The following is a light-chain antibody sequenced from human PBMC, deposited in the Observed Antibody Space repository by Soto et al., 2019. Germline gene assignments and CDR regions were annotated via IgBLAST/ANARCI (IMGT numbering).Light chain of an antibody. J-gene: IGLJ1*01. CDR1: KNDIGVYDF. CDR2: EVV. Sequence: QSPLTEPAAESVSPGKSVTISCTGTKNDIGVYDFVSWYQHHPGKAPRRIIYEVVQRPSGVPDRFSGSKSGNTASLTVSGLQAADEAYYFCKSSAGSNTYRFGSGTKVTV. CDR3: KSSAGSNTYR. V-gene: IGLV2-8*01.